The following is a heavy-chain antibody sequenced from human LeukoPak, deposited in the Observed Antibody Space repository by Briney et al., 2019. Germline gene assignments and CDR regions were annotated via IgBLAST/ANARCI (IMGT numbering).Heavy chain of an antibody. CDR1: GDSISDFY. J-gene: IGHJ5*02. D-gene: IGHD3-3*01. Sequence: SETLSLTCTVSGDSISDFYWTWIRQTPGKGLEWIGFISSSGNSNYSPSLESRVSFSLYTSKSQFSLSLKSVTAADTAVYYCARVFRGAVTSNWFDPWGQGILVTVSS. V-gene: IGHV4-59*01. CDR3: ARVFRGAVTSNWFDP. CDR2: ISSSGNS.